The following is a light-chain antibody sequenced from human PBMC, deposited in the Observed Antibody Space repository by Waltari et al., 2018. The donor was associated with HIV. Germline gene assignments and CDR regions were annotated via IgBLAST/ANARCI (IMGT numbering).Light chain of an antibody. V-gene: IGLV1-40*01. CDR1: SSNIGAGYD. CDR2: GTS. Sequence: QSVLTQPPSVSGAPGQRVTISCTGSSSNIGAGYDVHWYQQLPGTAPKLLIYGTSNRPSGGPDRFSGSKSGTSASLAITGLQAEDEADYYCQSYDSSLSGWVFGGGTKLTVL. CDR3: QSYDSSLSGWV. J-gene: IGLJ3*02.